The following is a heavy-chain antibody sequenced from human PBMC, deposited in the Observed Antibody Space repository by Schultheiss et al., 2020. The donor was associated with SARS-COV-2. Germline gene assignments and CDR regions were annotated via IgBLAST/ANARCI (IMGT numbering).Heavy chain of an antibody. CDR1: GFTFSSYA. V-gene: IGHV3-53*01. J-gene: IGHJ2*01. CDR3: ARAPDIVVVPAAILYPPRGDAYWYFDL. CDR2: IYSGGST. Sequence: GGSLRLSCAASGFTFSSYAMHWVRQAPGKGLEWVSVIYSGGSTYYADSVKGRFTISRDNSKNTLYLQMNSLRAEDTALYHCARAPDIVVVPAAILYPPRGDAYWYFDLWGRGTLVTVSS. D-gene: IGHD2-2*01.